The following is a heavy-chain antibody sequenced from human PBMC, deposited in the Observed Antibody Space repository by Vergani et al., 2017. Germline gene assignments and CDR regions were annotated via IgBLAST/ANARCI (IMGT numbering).Heavy chain of an antibody. V-gene: IGHV7-4-1*02. CDR2: INTNTGNP. CDR1: GYTFTSYA. J-gene: IGHJ6*02. Sequence: QVQLVQSGSELKKPGASVKVSCKASGYTFTSYAMNWVRQAPGQGLEWMGWINTNTGNPTYAQGFKGRFVFSLDTSVSTAYLQISSLKAEDTAVYYCARDNDAXIAAADYYYYGMDVWGQGTTVTVSS. D-gene: IGHD6-13*01. CDR3: ARDNDAXIAAADYYYYGMDV.